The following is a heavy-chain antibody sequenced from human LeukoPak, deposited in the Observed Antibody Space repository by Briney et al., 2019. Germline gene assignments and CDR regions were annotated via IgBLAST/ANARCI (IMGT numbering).Heavy chain of an antibody. Sequence: SETLSLTCTVSGGSIRSSSYYWGWIRQPLGKGLEWIGSIYYSGSTYYNPSLKSRVTISVDTSKNQFSLKLSSVTAADTAVYYCARETSQKGAHYMDVWGKGTTVTISS. D-gene: IGHD3-16*01. CDR3: ARETSQKGAHYMDV. CDR2: IYYSGST. CDR1: GGSIRSSSYY. J-gene: IGHJ6*03. V-gene: IGHV4-39*07.